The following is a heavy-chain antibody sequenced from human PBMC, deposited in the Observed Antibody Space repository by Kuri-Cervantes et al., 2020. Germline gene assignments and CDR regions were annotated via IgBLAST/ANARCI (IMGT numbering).Heavy chain of an antibody. V-gene: IGHV1-69*13. Sequence: SVKVSCKASGYTFSSYAISWVRQAPGQGLEWMGGIIPIFGTANYAQKFQGRVTITADESTSTAYMELSGLRSEDTAVYYCARETITGDVYNYYGMDVWGQGTTVTVSS. D-gene: IGHD7-27*01. CDR3: ARETITGDVYNYYGMDV. CDR1: GYTFSSYA. J-gene: IGHJ6*02. CDR2: IIPIFGTA.